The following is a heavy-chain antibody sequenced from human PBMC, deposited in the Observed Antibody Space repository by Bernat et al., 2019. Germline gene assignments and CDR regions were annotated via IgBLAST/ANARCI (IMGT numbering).Heavy chain of an antibody. CDR1: GFTFSSYS. CDR2: ISSSSSTI. Sequence: EVQLVESGGGLIQPGGSLRLSCAASGFTFSSYSMNWVRQAPGKGLEWVSYISSSSSTIYYADSVKGRFTISRDNAKNSLYLQMNSLRAEDTAVYYCARDRGWDDYWGQGTLVTVSS. J-gene: IGHJ4*02. D-gene: IGHD3-10*01. CDR3: ARDRGWDDY. V-gene: IGHV3-48*01.